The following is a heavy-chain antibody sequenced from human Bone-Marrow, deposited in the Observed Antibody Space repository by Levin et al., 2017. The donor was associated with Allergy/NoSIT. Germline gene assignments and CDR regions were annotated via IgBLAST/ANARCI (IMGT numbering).Heavy chain of an antibody. CDR1: GFTFSHYA. J-gene: IGHJ4*02. V-gene: IGHV3-23*01. CDR2: ISASGHGT. CDR3: AKDFGGAF. Sequence: GGSLRLSCAASGFTFSHYAMSWVRQAPGKGLEWLSAISASGHGTYYADSVKGRFTISRDNSNNTLFLQMNSLRVEDTALYYCAKDFGGAFWGQGTLVTVSS. D-gene: IGHD3-16*01.